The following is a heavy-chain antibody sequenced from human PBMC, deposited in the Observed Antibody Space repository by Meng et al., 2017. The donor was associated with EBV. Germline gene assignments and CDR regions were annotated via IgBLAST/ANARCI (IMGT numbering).Heavy chain of an antibody. D-gene: IGHD4-11*01. J-gene: IGHJ5*02. V-gene: IGHV4-61*01. CDR3: ARGDYTNYPRWFDT. CDR1: GGSVNNESYY. CDR2: IYYTGST. Sequence: QVQLQESGPGLVKPSEXLFLTCTVSGGSVNNESYYWGWIRQPPGKGLEYIGYIYYTGSTNYNSSLKSRVTISLDKSKNQFSLKLTSLTAADTAIYYCARGDYTNYPRWFDTWGQGTLVTVSS.